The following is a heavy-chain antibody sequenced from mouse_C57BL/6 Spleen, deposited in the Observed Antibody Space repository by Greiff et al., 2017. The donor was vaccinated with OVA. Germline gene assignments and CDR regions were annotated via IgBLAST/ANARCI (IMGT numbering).Heavy chain of an antibody. V-gene: IGHV2-9*01. CDR2: IWGGGST. D-gene: IGHD4-1*02. CDR1: GFSLTSYG. J-gene: IGHJ3*01. Sequence: VKVVESGPGLVAPSQSLSITCTVSGFSLTSYGVDWVRQPPGKGLEWLGVIWGGGSTNYNSALMSRLSISKDNSKSQVFLKRNSRQTDDTAMYYCAKHGGPSTGAWFAYWGQGTLVTVSA. CDR3: AKHGGPSTGAWFAY.